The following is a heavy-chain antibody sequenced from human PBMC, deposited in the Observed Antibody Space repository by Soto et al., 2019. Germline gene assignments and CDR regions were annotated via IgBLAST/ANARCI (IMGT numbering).Heavy chain of an antibody. CDR3: ERDPGHDDNEYYTFDY. CDR1: GFTFSNSA. CDR2: ISCAGTST. D-gene: IGHD3-3*01. J-gene: IGHJ4*02. V-gene: IGHV3-30-3*01. Sequence: QVQLVESGGGVVQPGRSLRLSCAASGFTFSNSAMHWVRQAPGKGLEWVAVISCAGTSTYYADSVKGRFTISRDNSKDTVYLQLNSLRSEDTAVYHCERDPGHDDNEYYTFDYWGQGTLVTVSS.